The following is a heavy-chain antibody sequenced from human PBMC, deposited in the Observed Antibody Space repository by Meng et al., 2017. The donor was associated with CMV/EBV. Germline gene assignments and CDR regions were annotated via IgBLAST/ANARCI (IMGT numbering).Heavy chain of an antibody. V-gene: IGHV4-61*01. CDR2: IYYSGST. CDR3: ARDPHFTIFGVVPYYYYGMDV. J-gene: IGHJ6*02. Sequence: SCTVSGGSVSSGSYYWSWIRQPPGKGLEWIGYIYYSGSTYYNPSLKSRVTISVDTSKNQFSLKLSSVTAADTAVYYCARDPHFTIFGVVPYYYYGMDVWGQGTTVTVSS. D-gene: IGHD3-3*01. CDR1: GGSVSSGSYY.